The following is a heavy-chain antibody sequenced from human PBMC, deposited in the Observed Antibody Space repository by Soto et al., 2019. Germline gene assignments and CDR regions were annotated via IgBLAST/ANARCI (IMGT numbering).Heavy chain of an antibody. CDR1: GFTFSSYG. Sequence: GGSLRLSCAASGFTFSSYGMHWVRQAPGKGLEWVAVISDDGTNKYYADSVKGRFTISRDNSKNTLFVQMNSLKDEDTAVYYWAAEGPAWYDPPKEDSWGQGIMVTVPS. CDR2: ISDDGTNK. V-gene: IGHV3-30*03. J-gene: IGHJ4*02. D-gene: IGHD1-1*01. CDR3: AAEGPAWYDPPKEDS.